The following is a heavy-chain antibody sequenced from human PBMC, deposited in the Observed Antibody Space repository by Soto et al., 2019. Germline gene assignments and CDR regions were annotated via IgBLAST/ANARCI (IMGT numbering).Heavy chain of an antibody. D-gene: IGHD3-22*01. CDR2: INPNSGGT. CDR1: GYIFTDYY. Sequence: ASVKVSCKASGYIFTDYYMHWVRQAPGQELGWMGRINPNSGGTNYAQKFQGRVTMTRDTSASTAYMELRSLRSEDTAVYYCARARVYYYDSSGYLDAFDIWGQGTMVTVSS. V-gene: IGHV1-2*06. CDR3: ARARVYYYDSSGYLDAFDI. J-gene: IGHJ3*02.